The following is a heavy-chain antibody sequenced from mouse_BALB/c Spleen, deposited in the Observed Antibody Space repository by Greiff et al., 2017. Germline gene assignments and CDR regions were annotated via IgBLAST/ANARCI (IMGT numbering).Heavy chain of an antibody. J-gene: IGHJ4*01. CDR1: GFTFSSYA. Sequence: EVQGVESGGGLVKPGGSLKLSCAASGFTFSSYAMSWVRQSPEKRLEWVAEISSGGSYTYYPDTVTGRFTISRDNAKNTLYLEMSSLRSEDTAMYYCARWYDGYYHAMDYWGQGTSVTVSS. CDR2: ISSGGSYT. CDR3: ARWYDGYYHAMDY. V-gene: IGHV5-9-4*01. D-gene: IGHD2-3*01.